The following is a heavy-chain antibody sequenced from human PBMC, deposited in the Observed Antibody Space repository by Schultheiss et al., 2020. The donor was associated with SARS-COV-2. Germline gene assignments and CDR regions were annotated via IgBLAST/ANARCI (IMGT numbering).Heavy chain of an antibody. CDR2: IYYSGST. J-gene: IGHJ5*02. CDR1: GGSISSGGYY. V-gene: IGHV4-31*03. D-gene: IGHD3-10*01. Sequence: SETLSLTCTVSGGSISSGGYYWSWIRQHPGKGLEWIGYIYYSGSTYYNPSLKSRVTISVDTSNNQFSLQLSSVTAADTAVYYCARDAARYYGSGSSSWFDPWGQGTLVTVSS. CDR3: ARDAARYYGSGSSSWFDP.